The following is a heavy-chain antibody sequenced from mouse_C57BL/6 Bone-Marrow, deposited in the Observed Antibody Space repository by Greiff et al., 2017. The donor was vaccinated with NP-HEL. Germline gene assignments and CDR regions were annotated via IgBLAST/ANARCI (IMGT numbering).Heavy chain of an antibody. J-gene: IGHJ4*01. CDR3: ARTVDYAMDY. V-gene: IGHV2-2*01. Sequence: VQLQESGPGLVQPSQSLTISCTVSGFSLTSYGVHWVRQSPGKGLEWLGVIWSGGSKDYNADFITRLGIRKENSKSQVFLTTNSLPADDTAIYYCARTVDYAMDYWGQGTSVTVSS. CDR2: IWSGGSK. CDR1: GFSLTSYG.